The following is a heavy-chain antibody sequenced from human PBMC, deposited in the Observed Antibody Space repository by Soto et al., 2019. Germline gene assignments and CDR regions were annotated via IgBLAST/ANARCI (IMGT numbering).Heavy chain of an antibody. CDR1: GYTFAGHF. CDR3: ARGGYQLLYYFDY. V-gene: IGHV1-2*02. CDR2: INSNTGAT. J-gene: IGHJ4*02. Sequence: QVRLVQSGAEVKKPGTSVKVSCKASGYTFAGHFTHWVRQAPGQGLEWMGWINSNTGATNYTQKFQGKVTMTRDRSISTAYMELNSLRSDDTAVYYCARGGYQLLYYFDYWGQGTLVTVSS. D-gene: IGHD2-2*01.